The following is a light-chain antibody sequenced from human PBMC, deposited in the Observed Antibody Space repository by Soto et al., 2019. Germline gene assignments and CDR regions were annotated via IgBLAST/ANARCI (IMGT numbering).Light chain of an antibody. Sequence: SPSSLSATVGDRLTSTCQASQDISNYLNWYQQKPGKAPKLLIYAASNLETGVPSRFSGSGSGTDFTLTISSLQPEDVAKYSCQQCDSPSLTLGQGTKVDIK. V-gene: IGKV1-33*01. CDR2: AAS. J-gene: IGKJ1*01. CDR3: QQCDSPSLT. CDR1: QDISNY.